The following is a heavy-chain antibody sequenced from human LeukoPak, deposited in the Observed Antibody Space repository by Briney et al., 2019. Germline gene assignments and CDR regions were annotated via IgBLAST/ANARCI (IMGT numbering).Heavy chain of an antibody. CDR3: AKDIVQWLARGAFDI. D-gene: IGHD6-19*01. J-gene: IGHJ3*02. CDR1: GFTFDDYA. Sequence: GGSLRLSCAASGFTFDDYAMHWVRQAPGKGLEWASGISWNSGSIGYADSVKGRFTISRDNAKNSLYLQMNSLRAEDTALYYCAKDIVQWLARGAFDIWGQGTMVTVSS. CDR2: ISWNSGSI. V-gene: IGHV3-9*01.